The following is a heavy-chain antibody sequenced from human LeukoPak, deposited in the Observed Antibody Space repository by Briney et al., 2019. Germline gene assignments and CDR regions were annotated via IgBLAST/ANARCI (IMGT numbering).Heavy chain of an antibody. Sequence: SETLSLTCAVYGGSFSGYYWTWIRQPPGKGLEWIGEISHSERTNSNPSLKRRVTMSLDTSKNQFSLKLTSVTAADTAVYYWARLRQIVAANADPSSGFDHWGQGTLVTVSS. J-gene: IGHJ4*02. D-gene: IGHD6-25*01. CDR1: GGSFSGYY. CDR2: ISHSERT. V-gene: IGHV4-34*01. CDR3: ARLRQIVAANADPSSGFDH.